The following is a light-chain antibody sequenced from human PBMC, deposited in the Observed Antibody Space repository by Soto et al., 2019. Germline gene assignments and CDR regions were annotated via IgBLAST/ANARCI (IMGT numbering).Light chain of an antibody. J-gene: IGLJ2*01. CDR2: DVS. CDR1: SSDVGGYNY. Sequence: QSALTQPASVSGSPGQSITISCTGTSSDVGGYNYVSWYQQHPGKAPKLMIYDVSNRPSGVSNRFSGSKSGNTASLTISGLQAEDEADYYCSSYTSSSTLGVFGGGNKLTV. CDR3: SSYTSSSTLGV. V-gene: IGLV2-14*01.